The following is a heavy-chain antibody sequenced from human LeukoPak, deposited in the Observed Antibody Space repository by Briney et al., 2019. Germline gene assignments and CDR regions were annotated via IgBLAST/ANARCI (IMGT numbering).Heavy chain of an antibody. CDR3: ARKRPGYYYGSGSYDAFDI. Sequence: GGSLRLSCAASGFTFSTYTMNWVRQAPGKGLEWVSFIDNSISAIYYADSVKGRFTISRDNAKNTLYLQMNSLRAEDTAVYDCARKRPGYYYGSGSYDAFDIWGQGTMVTVSS. CDR1: GFTFSTYT. CDR2: IDNSISAI. D-gene: IGHD3-10*01. V-gene: IGHV3-48*04. J-gene: IGHJ3*02.